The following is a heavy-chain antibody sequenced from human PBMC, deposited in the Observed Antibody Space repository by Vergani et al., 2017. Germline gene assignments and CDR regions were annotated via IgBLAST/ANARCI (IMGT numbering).Heavy chain of an antibody. V-gene: IGHV1-46*01. D-gene: IGHD3-10*01. CDR1: GYTFSNYY. CDR2: INPSGGHT. CDR3: AKDLAIRLWFGTPYYYYMDV. Sequence: QVQVVQSGAEVKKSGASVKVSCKTSGYTFSNYYMHWVRQAPGQGLEWMGIINPSGGHTNYAQKFQGRVTMTRDTSTSTVYMELSSLRSEDTAIYYCAKDLAIRLWFGTPYYYYMDVWGKGTTVTVSS. J-gene: IGHJ6*03.